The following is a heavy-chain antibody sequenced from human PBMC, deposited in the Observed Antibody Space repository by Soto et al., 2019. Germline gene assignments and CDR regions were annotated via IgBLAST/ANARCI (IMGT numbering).Heavy chain of an antibody. CDR3: AKDAGPGPGDYYYGMDV. Sequence: SCAASGFAFDDYAMHWVRQAPGKGLEWVSLISWDGGSTYYADSVKGRFTISRDNSKNSLYLQMNSLRAEDTALYYCAKDAGPGPGDYYYGMDVWGQGTTVTVSS. V-gene: IGHV3-43D*04. CDR2: ISWDGGST. CDR1: GFAFDDYA. J-gene: IGHJ6*02.